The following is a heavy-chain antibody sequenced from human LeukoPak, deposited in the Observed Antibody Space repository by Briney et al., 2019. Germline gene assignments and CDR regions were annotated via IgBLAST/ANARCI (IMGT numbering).Heavy chain of an antibody. Sequence: GGSLRLSCAASGFTFSRYWMSWVRQAPGKGLEWLANINQDGSEIYYVDSVKGRFTISGDNAKSSLYLQMNGLRAEDTAVYYCARDESYSSDYWGQGTLVTVSS. CDR2: INQDGSEI. CDR1: GFTFSRYW. CDR3: ARDESYSSDY. V-gene: IGHV3-7*05. D-gene: IGHD3-22*01. J-gene: IGHJ4*02.